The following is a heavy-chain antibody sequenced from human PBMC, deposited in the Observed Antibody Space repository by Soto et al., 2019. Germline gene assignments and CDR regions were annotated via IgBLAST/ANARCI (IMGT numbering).Heavy chain of an antibody. CDR1: GFTFGSYA. CDR3: AKDGYEFWSGSHRYVMYV. D-gene: IGHD3-3*01. V-gene: IGHV3-23*01. Sequence: GGTLRLSCAASGFTFGSYAMSWVRQAPGKGLEWVSAISGSGGSTYYADSVKGRFTISRDNSKNTLYLQMNSLRAEDTAVYYCAKDGYEFWSGSHRYVMYVPGQRTTVSVSS. J-gene: IGHJ6*02. CDR2: ISGSGGST.